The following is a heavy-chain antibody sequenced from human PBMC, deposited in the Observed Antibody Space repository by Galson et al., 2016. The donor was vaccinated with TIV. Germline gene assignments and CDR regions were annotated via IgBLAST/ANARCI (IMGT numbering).Heavy chain of an antibody. D-gene: IGHD1/OR15-1a*01. J-gene: IGHJ3*02. CDR3: AKIGQEHDAFDI. V-gene: IGHV1-2*04. Sequence: SVKVSCKASGYTFTEYYIHWVRQAPGQGLEWMGWINPNSGGTIYAQKFQGWATMTRDTSITTAYMELSRLKSDDTAVYYCAKIGQEHDAFDIWGQGTMVTVFS. CDR1: GYTFTEYY. CDR2: INPNSGGT.